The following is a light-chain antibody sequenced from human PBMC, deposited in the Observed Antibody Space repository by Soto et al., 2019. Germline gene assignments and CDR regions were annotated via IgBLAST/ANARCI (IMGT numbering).Light chain of an antibody. CDR1: SSDVGGYNY. CDR2: EVS. J-gene: IGLJ1*01. Sequence: QSVLDPLPSVRASTGQSITISCTGTSSDVGGYNYVSWYQQDPGKAPKLMIFEVSNRPSGVSNRFSATKSGNTASLTISGLQTQAEADYYCCSYTGASTVVFGSGTTVTVL. CDR3: CSYTGASTVV. V-gene: IGLV2-14*01.